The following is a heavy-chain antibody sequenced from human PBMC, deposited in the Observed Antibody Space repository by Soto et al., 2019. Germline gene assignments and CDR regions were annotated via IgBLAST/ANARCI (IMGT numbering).Heavy chain of an antibody. CDR3: ARDGCSGGSCYSGAFDI. Sequence: SETLSLTCAVYGGSFSGYYWSWIRQPPGKGLEWIGEINHSGSTNYNPSLKGRVTISVDTSKNQFSLKLSSVTAADTAVYYCARDGCSGGSCYSGAFDIWGQGTMVTVSS. CDR1: GGSFSGYY. J-gene: IGHJ3*02. CDR2: INHSGST. D-gene: IGHD2-15*01. V-gene: IGHV4-34*01.